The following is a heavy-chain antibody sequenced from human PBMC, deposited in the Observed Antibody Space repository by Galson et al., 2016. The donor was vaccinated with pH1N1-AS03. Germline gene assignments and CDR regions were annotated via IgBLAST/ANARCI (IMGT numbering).Heavy chain of an antibody. V-gene: IGHV3-30*18. CDR3: AKDSLFIPRPPFHNGLDV. Sequence: SLRLSCAASGFTFSSYGMHWVRQAPGKGLEWVAVILYDGSNKYYADSVKGRFTISRDNSKNTLYLQMNSLRTEDTAVYYCAKDSLFIPRPPFHNGLDVWGQGTTVTVSS. CDR1: GFTFSSYG. D-gene: IGHD2/OR15-2a*01. CDR2: ILYDGSNK. J-gene: IGHJ6*02.